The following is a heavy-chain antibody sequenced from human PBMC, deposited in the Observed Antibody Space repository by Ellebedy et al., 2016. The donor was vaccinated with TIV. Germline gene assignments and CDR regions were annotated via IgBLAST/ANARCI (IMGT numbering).Heavy chain of an antibody. CDR2: ISSSSSYI. V-gene: IGHV3-21*01. J-gene: IGHJ6*03. Sequence: GGSLRLSXAASGFTFSSYSMNWVRQAPGKGLEWVSSISSSSSYIYYADSVKGRFTISRDNAKNSLYLQMNSLRAEDTAVYYCARDQINALSGYSYGSYYYYMDVWGKGTTVTVSS. CDR1: GFTFSSYS. D-gene: IGHD5-18*01. CDR3: ARDQINALSGYSYGSYYYYMDV.